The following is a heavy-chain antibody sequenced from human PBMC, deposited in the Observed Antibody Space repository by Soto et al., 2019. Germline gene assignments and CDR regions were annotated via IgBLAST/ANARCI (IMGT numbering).Heavy chain of an antibody. Sequence: PSETLSLTCTVSGGSISSGGYYWSWIRQHPGKGLERIGYIYYSGSTYYNPSLKSRVTISVDTSKNQFSLKLSSVTAADTAVYYCARGGEYQLLSFIEFDYWGQGTLVTVSS. CDR1: GGSISSGGYY. CDR2: IYYSGST. D-gene: IGHD2-2*01. V-gene: IGHV4-31*03. J-gene: IGHJ4*02. CDR3: ARGGEYQLLSFIEFDY.